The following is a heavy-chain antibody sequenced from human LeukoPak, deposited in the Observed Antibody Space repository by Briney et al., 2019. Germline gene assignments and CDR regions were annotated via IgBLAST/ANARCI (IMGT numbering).Heavy chain of an antibody. J-gene: IGHJ4*02. D-gene: IGHD3-10*01. CDR3: AVGCYYFDY. CDR2: ISGSSAST. CDR1: GFTFSPYA. V-gene: IGHV3-23*01. Sequence: GGSLRLSFAASGFTFSPYAMNWVRQAPGKGLEWVSGISGSSASTYYADAVKGRFTIYRDNSKNTLYVQMNSLRAEDTAVYYCAVGCYYFDYWGQGTLVTVSS.